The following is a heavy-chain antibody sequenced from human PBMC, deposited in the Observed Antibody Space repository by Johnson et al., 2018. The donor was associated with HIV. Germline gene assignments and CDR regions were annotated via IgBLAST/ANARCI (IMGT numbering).Heavy chain of an antibody. J-gene: IGHJ3*02. CDR2: IKQDGSEK. CDR1: GFSFSKYW. D-gene: IGHD3-10*01. V-gene: IGHV3-7*01. Sequence: VQLVESGGGLVQPGGSLRVSCAASGFSFSKYWMTWVRQAPGKGLEWVANIKQDGSEKYYVDSVKGRFTISRDNAKNSLYLQMNSVRAEDTAVYYCARAEIYEGRVGDFAFDIWGRGTMVTVAS. CDR3: ARAEIYEGRVGDFAFDI.